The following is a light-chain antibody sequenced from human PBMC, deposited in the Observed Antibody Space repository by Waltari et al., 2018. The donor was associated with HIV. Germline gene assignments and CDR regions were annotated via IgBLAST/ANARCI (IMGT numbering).Light chain of an antibody. CDR2: GKN. CDR3: ASWDDSLNGPV. Sequence: QSVLTQPPSASGTPEQRVTISCSGSTSNIGRNTVSWFQQFPGTAPNVLIYGKNQRPSGVPDRFSGSKSGTSASLASSGLQSEDEADYYCASWDDSLNGPVFGGGTKLTVV. CDR1: TSNIGRNT. V-gene: IGLV1-44*01. J-gene: IGLJ2*01.